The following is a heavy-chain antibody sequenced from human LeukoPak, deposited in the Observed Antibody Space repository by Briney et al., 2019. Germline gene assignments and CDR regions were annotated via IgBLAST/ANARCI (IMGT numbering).Heavy chain of an antibody. CDR3: ARDADVTTRRYYYYYYGMDV. Sequence: GGSLRLSCAASGFTVSSYSMNWVRQAPGKGLEWVSYISSSSSTIYYADSVKGRFTISRDNAKNSLYLQMNSLRAEDTAVYYCARDADVTTRRYYYYYYGMDVWGQGTTVTVSS. CDR2: ISSSSSTI. CDR1: GFTVSSYS. V-gene: IGHV3-48*01. D-gene: IGHD4-11*01. J-gene: IGHJ6*02.